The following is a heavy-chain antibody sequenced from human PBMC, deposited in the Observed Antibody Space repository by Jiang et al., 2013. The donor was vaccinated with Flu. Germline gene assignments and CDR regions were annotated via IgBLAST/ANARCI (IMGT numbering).Heavy chain of an antibody. Sequence: VQLVESGGGVVQPGRSLRLSCAASGFTFSSYGMHWVRQAPGKGLEWVAVIANDGRDKKYADSVRGRFSISRDNSKNTLYLQMNSLRAEDTAVYHCAKDRKIGAAGYDF. CDR3: AKDRKIGAAGYDF. CDR1: GFTFSSYG. J-gene: IGHJ4*01. D-gene: IGHD6-13*01. CDR2: IANDGRDK. V-gene: IGHV3-30*18.